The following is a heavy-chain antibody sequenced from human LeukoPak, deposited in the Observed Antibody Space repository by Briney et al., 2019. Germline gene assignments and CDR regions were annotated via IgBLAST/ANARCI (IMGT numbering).Heavy chain of an antibody. CDR3: ARDFFPPTTVTTRSKTQYNWFDP. V-gene: IGHV3-30*04. CDR2: ISYDGSNK. Sequence: GGSLRLSCAASGFTFSSYAMHWVRQAPGKGLEWVAVISYDGSNKYYADSVKGRFTISRDNSKNTLYLQMNSLRAEDTAVYYCARDFFPPTTVTTRSKTQYNWFDPWGQGTLITVSS. CDR1: GFTFSSYA. J-gene: IGHJ5*02. D-gene: IGHD4-17*01.